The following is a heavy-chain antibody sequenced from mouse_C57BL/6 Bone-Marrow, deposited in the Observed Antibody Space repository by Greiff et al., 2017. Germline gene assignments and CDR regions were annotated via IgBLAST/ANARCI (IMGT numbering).Heavy chain of an antibody. Sequence: DVKLQESGGGLVQPGESLKLSCESNEYEFPSHDMSWVRKTPEKRLELVAAINSDGGSTYYPDTMERRFIISRDNTKKTLYLQMSSLRSEDTALYYCARGFYDGYYGWFAYWGQGTLVTVSA. D-gene: IGHD2-3*01. J-gene: IGHJ3*01. CDR2: INSDGGST. V-gene: IGHV5-2*01. CDR3: ARGFYDGYYGWFAY. CDR1: EYEFPSHD.